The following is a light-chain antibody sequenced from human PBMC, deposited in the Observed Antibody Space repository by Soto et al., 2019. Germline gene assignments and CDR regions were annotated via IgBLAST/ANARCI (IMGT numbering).Light chain of an antibody. CDR3: QQYNNWPWT. Sequence: KVRKRAPEGMSVALGGRPLLSCRASQSISDTLAWYQQKPGQAPRLLIYGASKRATGFPARFSGSGSGTDFPLTISSLQSEDFAVYYCQQYNNWPWTFGQGTKVDIK. CDR1: QSISDT. J-gene: IGKJ1*01. V-gene: IGKV3-15*01. CDR2: GAS.